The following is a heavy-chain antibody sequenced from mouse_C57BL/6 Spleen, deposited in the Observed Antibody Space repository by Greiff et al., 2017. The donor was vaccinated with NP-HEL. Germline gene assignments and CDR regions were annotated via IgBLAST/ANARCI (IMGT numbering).Heavy chain of an antibody. CDR1: GYTFTDYN. CDR3: ARSGDSSGSYYAMDY. V-gene: IGHV1-18*01. J-gene: IGHJ4*01. CDR2: INPNNGGT. D-gene: IGHD3-2*02. Sequence: VQLQQSGPELVKPGASVKIPCKASGYTFTDYNMDWVKQSHGKSLEWIGDINPNNGGTIYNQKFKGKATLTVDKSSSTAYMELRSLTSEDTAVYYGARSGDSSGSYYAMDYWGQGTSVTVSS.